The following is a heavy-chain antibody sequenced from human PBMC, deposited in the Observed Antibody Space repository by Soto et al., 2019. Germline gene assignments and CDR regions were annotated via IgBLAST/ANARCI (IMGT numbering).Heavy chain of an antibody. CDR1: GFTFSMNA. CDR3: ARDAFYNYFDS. J-gene: IGHJ4*02. CDR2: IWYDGIKQ. V-gene: IGHV3-33*08. Sequence: QVQLVESGGGVVQPGTSLRLSCATSGFTFSMNAMHWVRQAPGKGLEWVAVIWYDGIKQFYGDSVKGRFTISRDVSKNTVYLHMKSLRADDTAVYYCARDAFYNYFDSWGQGALVIVSS. D-gene: IGHD4-4*01.